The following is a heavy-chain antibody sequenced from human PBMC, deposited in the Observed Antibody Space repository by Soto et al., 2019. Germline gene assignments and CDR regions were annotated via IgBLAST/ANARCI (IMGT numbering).Heavy chain of an antibody. CDR1: GGSISSYY. V-gene: IGHV4-59*01. Sequence: SETLSLTCTVSGGSISSYYWSWIRQPPGKGLEWIGYIYYSGSTNYNPSLKSRVTISVDTSKNQFSLKLSSVTAADTAVYYCAREWNGDYGGAYFDYWGQGTLVTVSS. J-gene: IGHJ4*02. CDR2: IYYSGST. D-gene: IGHD4-17*01. CDR3: AREWNGDYGGAYFDY.